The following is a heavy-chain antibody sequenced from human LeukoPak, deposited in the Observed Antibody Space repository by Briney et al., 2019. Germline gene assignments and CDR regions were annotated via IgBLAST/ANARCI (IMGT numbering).Heavy chain of an antibody. J-gene: IGHJ4*02. CDR1: GGTFSSYA. CDR3: ATVILYSSSFDY. CDR2: IIPIFGTA. D-gene: IGHD6-13*01. V-gene: IGHV1-69*06. Sequence: ASVKVSCKASGGTFSSYAISWVRQAPGQGLEWMGGIIPIFGTANYAQKFQGRVTMTEDTSTDTAYMELSSLRSEDTAVYYCATVILYSSSFDYWGQGTLVTVSS.